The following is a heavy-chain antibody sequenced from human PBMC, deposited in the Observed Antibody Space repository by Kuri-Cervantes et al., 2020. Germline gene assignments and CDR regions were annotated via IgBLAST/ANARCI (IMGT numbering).Heavy chain of an antibody. D-gene: IGHD2/OR15-2a*01. CDR3: ARDRAVYGNWYFDL. CDR2: ISWNSGSI. CDR1: GFTFDDYA. V-gene: IGHV3-9*01. Sequence: SLKISCAASGFTFDDYAMHWVRQAPGKGLEWVSGISWNSGSIGYADSVKGRFTISRDNAKNSLYLQMNSLRAEDTAVYYCARDRAVYGNWYFDLWGRGTLVTVSS. J-gene: IGHJ2*01.